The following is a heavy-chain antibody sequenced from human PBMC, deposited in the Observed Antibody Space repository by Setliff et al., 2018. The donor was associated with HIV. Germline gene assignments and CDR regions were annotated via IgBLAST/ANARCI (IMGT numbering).Heavy chain of an antibody. CDR1: GFTFSTYG. CDR2: IRYDDTFK. CDR3: AKVLPSHTDGAFDI. J-gene: IGHJ3*02. Sequence: PGGSLRLSCAASGFTFSTYGMHWVRQAPGKGLEWVAFIRYDDTFKHYVDSVKGRFTISRDNSKNTVSLQMNSLRVEDTAVYYCAKVLPSHTDGAFDIWGPGTMVTVSS. V-gene: IGHV3-30*02. D-gene: IGHD4-17*01.